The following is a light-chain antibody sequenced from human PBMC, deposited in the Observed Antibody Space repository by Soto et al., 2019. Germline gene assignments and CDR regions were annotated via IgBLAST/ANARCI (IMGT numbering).Light chain of an antibody. CDR3: SSYTSSSTLAV. CDR2: DVN. CDR1: SSDVGGYNY. V-gene: IGLV2-14*01. J-gene: IGLJ2*01. Sequence: QSALTQPASVSGSPGQSITISCTGTSSDVGGYNYVSWHQQDPGKAPKLMIYDVNNRPSGVSNRFSGSKSGNTASLTISGLQAEDEAYYYCSSYTSSSTLAVFGGGTKVTVL.